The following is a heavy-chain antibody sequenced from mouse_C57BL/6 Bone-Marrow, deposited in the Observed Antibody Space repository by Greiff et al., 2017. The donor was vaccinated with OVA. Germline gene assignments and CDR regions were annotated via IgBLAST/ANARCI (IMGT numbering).Heavy chain of an antibody. J-gene: IGHJ3*01. Sequence: EVNLVESGGDLVKPGGSLKLSCAASGFTFSSYGMSWVRQTPDKRLEWVATISSCGSYTYYPDSVKGRFTISRDNAKNTLYLQMSSLEYDDTAMYYCAGQRPFAYWGQGTLVTVSA. CDR1: GFTFSSYG. V-gene: IGHV5-6*01. CDR2: ISSCGSYT. CDR3: AGQRPFAY.